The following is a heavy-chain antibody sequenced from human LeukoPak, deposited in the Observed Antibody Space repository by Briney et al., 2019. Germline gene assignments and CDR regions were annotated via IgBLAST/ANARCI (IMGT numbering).Heavy chain of an antibody. V-gene: IGHV3-74*01. D-gene: IGHD5-18*01. CDR1: VLTFSSYW. J-gene: IGHJ4*02. Sequence: GGSLRLSCAGFVLTFSSYWMHWVRQAPGKGLVWVSRINRDGSRTSYADSVKGRFTISRDNAKNTLYLQMNSLRAEDTAVYYCARGGYSYGYNYWGQGTLVTVSS. CDR3: ARGGYSYGYNY. CDR2: INRDGSRT.